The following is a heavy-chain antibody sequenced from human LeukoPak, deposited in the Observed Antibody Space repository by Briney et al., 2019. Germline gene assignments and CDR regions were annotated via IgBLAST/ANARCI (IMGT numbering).Heavy chain of an antibody. CDR2: INHSGST. D-gene: IGHD3-10*01. Sequence: SETLSLTCTVSGGSISSSSYYWGWIRQPPRKGLEWIGEINHSGSTNYNPSLKSRVTISVDTSKNQFSLKLSSVTAADTAVYYCARQYYYGSGSYFYYMDVWGKGTTVTISS. J-gene: IGHJ6*03. V-gene: IGHV4-39*01. CDR1: GGSISSSSYY. CDR3: ARQYYYGSGSYFYYMDV.